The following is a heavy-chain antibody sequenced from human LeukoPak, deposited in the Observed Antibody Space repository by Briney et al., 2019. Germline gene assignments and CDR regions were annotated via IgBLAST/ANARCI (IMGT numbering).Heavy chain of an antibody. CDR2: IYHSGTT. CDR1: DESFSYSY. D-gene: IGHD3-16*01. J-gene: IGHJ4*02. CDR3: VRRGTAVSGTSFDS. Sequence: PSETLSLTCGAYDESFSYSYWGRIRQPPGKGLEWIGEIYHSGTTRYNPSLKSRVTISVDRSKKEFSLMVTSVTAADTAIYFCVRRGTAVSGTSFDSWGQGALVTVSS. V-gene: IGHV4-34*01.